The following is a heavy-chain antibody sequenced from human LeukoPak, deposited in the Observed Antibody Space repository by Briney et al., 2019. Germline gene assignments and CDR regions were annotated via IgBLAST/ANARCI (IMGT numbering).Heavy chain of an antibody. CDR3: ARPLDYGDLYDY. Sequence: ASVKVSCKASGYTFTGYYMHWVRQAPGQGLEWMGWINPNSGGTNYAQKFQGRVTMTRNTSISTAYMELSSLRSEDTAVYYCARPLDYGDLYDYWGQGTLVTVSS. CDR1: GYTFTGYY. J-gene: IGHJ4*02. D-gene: IGHD4-17*01. V-gene: IGHV1-2*02. CDR2: INPNSGGT.